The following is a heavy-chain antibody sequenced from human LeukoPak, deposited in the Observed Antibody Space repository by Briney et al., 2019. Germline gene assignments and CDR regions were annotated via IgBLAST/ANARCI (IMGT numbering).Heavy chain of an antibody. J-gene: IGHJ4*02. Sequence: RPGGSLRLSCAASGFTFSSYGIHWVRQAPGKGLEWVAFIRYDGSNKYYADSVKGRFTISRDNSKNTLYLQMNSLRAEDTAVYYCARDMSSLWFGELLSNFDYWGQGTLVTVSS. CDR3: ARDMSSLWFGELLSNFDY. CDR1: GFTFSSYG. CDR2: IRYDGSNK. D-gene: IGHD3-10*01. V-gene: IGHV3-30*02.